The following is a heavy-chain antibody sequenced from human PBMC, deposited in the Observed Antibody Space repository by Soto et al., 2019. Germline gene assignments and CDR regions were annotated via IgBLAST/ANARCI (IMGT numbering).Heavy chain of an antibody. CDR2: ISYDGSNK. D-gene: IGHD5-18*01. V-gene: IGHV3-30-3*01. Sequence: QVQLVESGGGVVQPGRSLRLSCAASGFTFSSYAMHWVRQAPGKGLEWVAVISYDGSNKYYADSVKGRFTISRDNSKNTLYLQMNSVRAEDTAVYYCARDRSYGERGLGGMDVWGQGTTVTVSS. CDR1: GFTFSSYA. J-gene: IGHJ6*02. CDR3: ARDRSYGERGLGGMDV.